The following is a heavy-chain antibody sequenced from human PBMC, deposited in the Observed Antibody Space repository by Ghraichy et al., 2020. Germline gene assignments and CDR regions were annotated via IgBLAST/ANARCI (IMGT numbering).Heavy chain of an antibody. V-gene: IGHV4-34*01. Sequence: GTMNISCAVYDGSSSDYYWSWVRQPPGKGLEWIGEINPSGGTTYNPSLNSRVTMSLGTSKKQFSLKLSSVTAADTAVYYCARRTYYYDNSHLASDSWGQGTLVTVSS. J-gene: IGHJ4*02. D-gene: IGHD3-22*01. CDR3: ARRTYYYDNSHLASDS. CDR2: INPSGGT. CDR1: DGSSSDYY.